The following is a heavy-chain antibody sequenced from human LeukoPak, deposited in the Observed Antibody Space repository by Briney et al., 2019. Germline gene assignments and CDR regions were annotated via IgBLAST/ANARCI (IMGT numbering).Heavy chain of an antibody. CDR1: GFAFRTYA. D-gene: IGHD5-18*01. CDR2: ISPDSRTI. V-gene: IGHV3-48*01. J-gene: IGHJ4*02. CDR3: AREPSDNAYRHIDS. Sequence: SGGSLRLSCVASGFAFRTYAMNWVRQAPGKGLEWLSYISPDSRTIFYADSVIGRFTISRDNGKNSVYLEIHSLRAEDTSVYFCAREPSDNAYRHIDSWGQGSLVAVSS.